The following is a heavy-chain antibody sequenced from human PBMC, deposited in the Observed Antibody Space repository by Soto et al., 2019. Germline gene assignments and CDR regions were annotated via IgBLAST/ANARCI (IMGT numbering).Heavy chain of an antibody. J-gene: IGHJ5*02. Sequence: TLSLTCAVSGGSISSGGYSWSWIRQPPGKGLEWIGYIYHSGSTYYNPSLKSRVTISVDRSKNHFSLKLSSVTAADTAVYYCARVPDRWGQGTLVTVSS. CDR2: IYHSGST. CDR1: GGSISSGGYS. D-gene: IGHD2-2*01. CDR3: ARVPDR. V-gene: IGHV4-30-2*01.